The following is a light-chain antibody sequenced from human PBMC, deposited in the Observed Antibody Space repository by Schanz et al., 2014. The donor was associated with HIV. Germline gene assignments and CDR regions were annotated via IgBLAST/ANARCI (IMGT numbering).Light chain of an antibody. CDR2: WAS. V-gene: IGKV4-1*01. CDR1: QSVLYKSNSRNY. J-gene: IGKJ2*01. Sequence: DFVMTQSPDSLTVSLGERATIHCRSSQSVLYKSNSRNYLAWYQKKPGQPPKLLIYWASNRDSGTPDRISGSGSGTDFTLTINSLQAEDVALYYCQQYFSLPYTFGPGTKLEIK. CDR3: QQYFSLPYT.